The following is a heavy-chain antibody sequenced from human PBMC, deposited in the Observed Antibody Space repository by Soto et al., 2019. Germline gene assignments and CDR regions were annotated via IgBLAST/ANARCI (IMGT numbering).Heavy chain of an antibody. D-gene: IGHD6-19*01. CDR3: ARVLKRGRAVAGTLDY. V-gene: IGHV1-69*01. CDR1: GGTFSSYA. Sequence: QVQLVQSGTEVKKPGSSVKVSCKASGGTFSSYAISWVRQAPGQGLEWMGGIIPIFGTANYAQKFQGRVTITADESTSTAYMELSSLRSEDTAVYYCARVLKRGRAVAGTLDYWGQGTLVTVSS. J-gene: IGHJ4*02. CDR2: IIPIFGTA.